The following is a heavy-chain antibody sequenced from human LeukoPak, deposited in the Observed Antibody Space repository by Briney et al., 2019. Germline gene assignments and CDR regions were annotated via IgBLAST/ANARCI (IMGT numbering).Heavy chain of an antibody. Sequence: SETLSLTCTVSGGSISSSSYYWGWIRQPPGKGLEWIGSIYYSGSTYYNPSLKSRVTISVDTSKNQFSLKLSSVTAADTAVYYCARRSRGYSYGTYYYYMDAWGKGTTVTVSS. CDR2: IYYSGST. J-gene: IGHJ6*03. V-gene: IGHV4-39*01. CDR3: ARRSRGYSYGTYYYYMDA. CDR1: GGSISSSSYY. D-gene: IGHD5-18*01.